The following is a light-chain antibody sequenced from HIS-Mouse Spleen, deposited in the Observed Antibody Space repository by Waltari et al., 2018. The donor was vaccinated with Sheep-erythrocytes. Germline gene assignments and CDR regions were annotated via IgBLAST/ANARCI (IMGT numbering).Light chain of an antibody. V-gene: IGLV1-44*01. CDR1: SSNIGSNT. Sequence: QSVLTQPPSASGTPGQRVTISCSGSSSNIGSNTVNWYQHLPGPAPKLLIYSNNQRPSGVPDRFSGSKSGTSASLAISGLQSEDEADYYCAAWDDSLNGYVFGTGTKVTVL. CDR2: SNN. J-gene: IGLJ1*01. CDR3: AAWDDSLNGYV.